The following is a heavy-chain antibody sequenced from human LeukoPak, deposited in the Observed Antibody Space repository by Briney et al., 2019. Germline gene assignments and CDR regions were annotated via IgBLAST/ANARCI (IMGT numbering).Heavy chain of an antibody. CDR1: GGSISNYY. V-gene: IGHV4-59*01. Sequence: SETLSLTCTVSGGSISNYYWAWIRQPPGKGLEWIGYIYDTGSTKCNPSLKSRLTISLHTSRNQFSLNLSSLTAADTAIYYCARVRNYPDAFDIWGQGRMVTVSS. CDR2: IYDTGST. CDR3: ARVRNYPDAFDI. D-gene: IGHD5-24*01. J-gene: IGHJ3*02.